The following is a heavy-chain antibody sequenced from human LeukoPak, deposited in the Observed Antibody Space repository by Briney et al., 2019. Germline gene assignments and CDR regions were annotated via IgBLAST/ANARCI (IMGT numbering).Heavy chain of an antibody. CDR3: ARGVRYFDWLSLWNY. V-gene: IGHV4-34*01. CDR2: INHGGST. Sequence: SETLSLTCAVYGASFSGYFWSWIRQPPGKGLEWIGEINHGGSTNYNPSLKSRVTMSVDTSKNQFSLKLSSVTAADTAVYYCARGVRYFDWLSLWNYWGQGTLVTVSS. J-gene: IGHJ4*02. CDR1: GASFSGYF. D-gene: IGHD3-9*01.